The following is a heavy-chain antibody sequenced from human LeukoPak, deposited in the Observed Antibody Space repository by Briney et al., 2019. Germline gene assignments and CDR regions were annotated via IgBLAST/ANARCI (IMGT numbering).Heavy chain of an antibody. D-gene: IGHD3-10*01. CDR1: GYTFTGYY. CDR3: ARDLFVFVSGSF. V-gene: IGHV1-2*02. Sequence: ASVKVSCKASGYTFTGYYMHWVRQAAGQGLEWRGWINPNSGGTNYAQKYQGRVTMTRDTSISTAYMELSRLRSEDTAVYYCARDLFVFVSGSFWGRGPLVPVP. J-gene: IGHJ4*02. CDR2: INPNSGGT.